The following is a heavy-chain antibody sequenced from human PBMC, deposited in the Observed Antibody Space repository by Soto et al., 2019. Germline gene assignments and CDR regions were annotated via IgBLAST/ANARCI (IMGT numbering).Heavy chain of an antibody. J-gene: IGHJ6*02. V-gene: IGHV1-46*01. Sequence: GASVKVSCKASGYTFTSYYMHCVRQAPGQGLEWMGIINPSGGSTSYAQKFQGRVTMTRDTSTSTGYMELSSLRSEDTAVYYCARDNGGEFYSSSPISDYYYYYGMDVWGQGTTVTVSS. CDR1: GYTFTSYY. CDR3: ARDNGGEFYSSSPISDYYYYYGMDV. D-gene: IGHD6-13*01. CDR2: INPSGGST.